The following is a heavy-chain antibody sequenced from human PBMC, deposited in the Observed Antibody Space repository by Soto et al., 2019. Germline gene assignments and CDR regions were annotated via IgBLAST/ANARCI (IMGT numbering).Heavy chain of an antibody. J-gene: IGHJ6*03. D-gene: IGHD6-6*01. Sequence: EVQLAESGGGLAQPGGSLRLSCAASGFTLSGYAMAWVRQAPGKGLEYVSGISSNGVGTYYANSVQGRFTISRDNSKNTVYRQMGSLTPEDMAVYYCARRARPDFDDMDGWGKGTTETVTS. CDR1: GFTLSGYA. CDR3: ARRARPDFDDMDG. V-gene: IGHV3-64*01. CDR2: ISSNGVGT.